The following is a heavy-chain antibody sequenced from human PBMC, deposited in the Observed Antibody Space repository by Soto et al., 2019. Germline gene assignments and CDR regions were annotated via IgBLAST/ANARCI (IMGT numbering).Heavy chain of an antibody. J-gene: IGHJ5*02. CDR1: GGSVSSGSYY. CDR3: ARDSSPGWFDP. D-gene: IGHD6-13*01. V-gene: IGHV4-61*01. Sequence: PSETLSLTCTVSGGSVSSGSYYWSWIRQPPGKGLEWIGYIYYSGSTNYNPSLKSRVTISVDTSKNQFSLKLSSVTAADTAVYYCARDSSPGWFDPWGQGTLVTVPQ. CDR2: IYYSGST.